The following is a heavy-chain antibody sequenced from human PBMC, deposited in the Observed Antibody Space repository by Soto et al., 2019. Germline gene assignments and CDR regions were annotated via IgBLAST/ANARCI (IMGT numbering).Heavy chain of an antibody. D-gene: IGHD2-2*01. CDR2: ISAYNGNT. CDR1: GYTFTSYG. Sequence: GASVKVSCKASGYTFTSYGISWVRQAPGQGLEWMGWISAYNGNTNYAQKLQGRVTMTTDTSTSTAYMELRSLRSDDTAVYYCARDHLELTGYCISTSCQEGDMDVWGQGTTVTVSS. CDR3: ARDHLELTGYCISTSCQEGDMDV. J-gene: IGHJ6*02. V-gene: IGHV1-18*01.